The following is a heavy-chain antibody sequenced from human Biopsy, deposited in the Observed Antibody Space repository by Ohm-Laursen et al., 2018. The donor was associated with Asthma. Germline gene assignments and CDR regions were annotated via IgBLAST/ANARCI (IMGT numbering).Heavy chain of an antibody. V-gene: IGHV4-30-2*06. J-gene: IGHJ4*02. CDR3: ARGWNCGGDCYSLDS. Sequence: SDTLSLTCAASGDSIDSGDYSWTWIRQSPGVGLEWIGYIYRNGDTYYNPTLKNRVTISIDRSKNQFSLRLRSVTAADTAVYYCARGWNCGGDCYSLDSWGQGTLVTVSS. D-gene: IGHD2-21*02. CDR2: IYRNGDT. CDR1: GDSIDSGDYS.